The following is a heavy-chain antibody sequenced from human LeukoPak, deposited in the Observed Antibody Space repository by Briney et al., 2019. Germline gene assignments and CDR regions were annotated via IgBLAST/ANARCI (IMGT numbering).Heavy chain of an antibody. CDR1: GFTFSSYA. CDR2: IGAGGTFT. CDR3: ARDPGGVVYFDY. J-gene: IGHJ4*02. D-gene: IGHD2-8*01. Sequence: PGGSLRLSCTASGFTFSSYAMNWVRQAPGKGLEWVSGIGAGGTFTYYADSVKGRFTISRDNSKNTLYLQMNTLRAEDTAVYYCARDPGGVVYFDYWGQGTLVTVSS. V-gene: IGHV3-23*01.